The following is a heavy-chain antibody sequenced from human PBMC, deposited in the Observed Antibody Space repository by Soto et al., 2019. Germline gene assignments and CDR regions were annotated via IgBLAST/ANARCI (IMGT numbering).Heavy chain of an antibody. CDR2: VHPSGGNT. CDR1: GYSFTAYF. V-gene: IGHV1-46*01. Sequence: SVKVSCKASGYSFTAYFMHWVRQAPGQGLEWMGIVHPSGGNTNYAQKFQGRVTMTWDTSTTTVYMELSSLRSDDTAVYYCARAPYSSSSFFFDYWGQGTPVTVSS. D-gene: IGHD6-6*01. J-gene: IGHJ4*02. CDR3: ARAPYSSSSFFFDY.